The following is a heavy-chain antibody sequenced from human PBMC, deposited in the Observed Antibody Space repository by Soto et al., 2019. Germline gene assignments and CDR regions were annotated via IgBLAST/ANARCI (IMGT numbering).Heavy chain of an antibody. Sequence: SQTLSLTCAISGDSVSSNNAAWNWIRQSPSRGLEWLGRTYYRSRWYNDYAVTVKSRITVNPDTSKNQFSLQLTSVTPEDTAVYYCAGTTSHYWYYMDVWGKGTTVTVSS. D-gene: IGHD1-7*01. CDR1: GDSVSSNNAA. CDR2: TYYRSRWYN. V-gene: IGHV6-1*01. J-gene: IGHJ6*03. CDR3: AGTTSHYWYYMDV.